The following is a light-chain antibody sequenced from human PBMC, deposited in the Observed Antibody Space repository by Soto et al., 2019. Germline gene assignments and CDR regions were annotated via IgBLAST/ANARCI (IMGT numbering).Light chain of an antibody. Sequence: QSVLTQPPSVSGAPGQRVTISCTGSSSNIGAGYHVHWYQQLPGAAPKLLIFGDSNRPSGVPDRFSGSKSGTSASLAITGLQADDEADYYCQSYDGRLSGSDVSGTGTKVTVL. CDR3: QSYDGRLSGSDV. CDR1: SSNIGAGYH. J-gene: IGLJ1*01. CDR2: GDS. V-gene: IGLV1-40*01.